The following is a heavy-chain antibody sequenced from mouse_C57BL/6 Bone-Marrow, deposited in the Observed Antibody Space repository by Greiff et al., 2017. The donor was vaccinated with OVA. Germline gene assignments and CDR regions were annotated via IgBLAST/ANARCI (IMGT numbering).Heavy chain of an antibody. CDR1: GFNIKDDY. V-gene: IGHV14-4*01. Sequence: VQLQQSGAELVRPGASVKLSCTASGFNIKDDYMHWVKQRPEQGLEWSGWIDPENGDTEYASKFQGKATITADTSSNTAYLQLSSLTSEDTAVYYCTTTGGFAYWGQGTLVTVSA. CDR2: IDPENGDT. J-gene: IGHJ3*01. CDR3: TTTGGFAY.